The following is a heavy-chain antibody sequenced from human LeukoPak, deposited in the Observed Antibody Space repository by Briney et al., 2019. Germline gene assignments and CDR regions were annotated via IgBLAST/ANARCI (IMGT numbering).Heavy chain of an antibody. CDR3: ARRRYFDY. J-gene: IGHJ4*02. Sequence: PSETLSLTCTVSGGSISSYYWSWIRQPPGKGLEWIGYIYYSGSTNYNPSLKSRVTISVDTSKNQFSLKLDSVTAADTAVYYCARRRYFDYWGQGTLVTVSS. CDR1: GGSISSYY. CDR2: IYYSGST. V-gene: IGHV4-59*12.